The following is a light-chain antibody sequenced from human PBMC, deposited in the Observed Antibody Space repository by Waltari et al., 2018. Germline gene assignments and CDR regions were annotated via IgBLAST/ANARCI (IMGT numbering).Light chain of an antibody. CDR2: GAS. Sequence: EIVLTQSPGTLSLSPGERATLSCRASQSVSSSYLAWYQQKPGQAPRLLIYGASSRATGIPDRFSGSGSGTDFTLTISRLEPEDFVVYYCQQYGSSPPAYTFGQGTKLEIK. CDR1: QSVSSSY. J-gene: IGKJ2*01. CDR3: QQYGSSPPAYT. V-gene: IGKV3-20*01.